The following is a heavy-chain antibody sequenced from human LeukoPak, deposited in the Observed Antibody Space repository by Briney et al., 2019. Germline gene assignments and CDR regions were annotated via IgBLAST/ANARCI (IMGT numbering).Heavy chain of an antibody. D-gene: IGHD3-3*01. J-gene: IGHJ2*01. CDR3: ASIGVYDFWSGYYPVYWYFDL. CDR1: GYSISSGYY. V-gene: IGHV4-38-2*01. CDR2: IYHSGST. Sequence: KPSETLSLTCAVSGYSISSGYYWGWIRQPPGKGLEWIGSIYHSGSTYYNPSLKSRVTISVDTSKNQFSLKLSSVTAADTAVYYCASIGVYDFWSGYYPVYWYFDLWGRGTPVTVSS.